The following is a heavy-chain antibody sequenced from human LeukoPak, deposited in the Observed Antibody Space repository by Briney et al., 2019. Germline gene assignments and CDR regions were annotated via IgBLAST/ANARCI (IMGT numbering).Heavy chain of an antibody. J-gene: IGHJ4*02. CDR1: GGSISSYY. CDR3: ARLRPSIGAAGPFDY. D-gene: IGHD6-13*01. CDR2: IYYTGST. Sequence: TSETLSLTCTVSGGSISSYYWSWIRQPPGKGLEGIGYIYYTGSTKYNASLKSRVTISVDTSNNQFPLKLSDVPAADPAVYYCARLRPSIGAAGPFDYWGQGTLVTVSS. V-gene: IGHV4-59*08.